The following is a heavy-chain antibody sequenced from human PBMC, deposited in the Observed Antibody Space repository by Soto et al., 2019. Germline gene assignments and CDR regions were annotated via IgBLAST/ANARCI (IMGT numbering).Heavy chain of an antibody. CDR3: ARALATYYDFWSGYYDYYMDV. J-gene: IGHJ6*03. CDR2: IYYSGST. CDR1: GGSISSYY. V-gene: IGHV4-59*01. D-gene: IGHD3-3*01. Sequence: SETLSLTCTVSGGSISSYYWSWIRQPPGKGLEWFGYIYYSGSTNYNPSLKSRVTISVDTSKNQFSLKLSSVTAADTAVYYCARALATYYDFWSGYYDYYMDVWGKGTTVTVSS.